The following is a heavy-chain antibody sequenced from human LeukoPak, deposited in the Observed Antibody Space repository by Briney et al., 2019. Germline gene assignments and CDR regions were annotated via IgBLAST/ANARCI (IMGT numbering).Heavy chain of an antibody. Sequence: GGSLRLSCAASGFTFSSYEMNWVRQAPGKGLEWVSYISSSGSTIYYADSVKGRFTISRDNAKNSLYLQMNSLRAEDTAVYYCARSILGVGTTYYYYYYMDVWGKGTTVTVSS. CDR2: ISSSGSTI. D-gene: IGHD1-1*01. CDR3: ARSILGVGTTYYYYYYMDV. J-gene: IGHJ6*03. CDR1: GFTFSSYE. V-gene: IGHV3-48*03.